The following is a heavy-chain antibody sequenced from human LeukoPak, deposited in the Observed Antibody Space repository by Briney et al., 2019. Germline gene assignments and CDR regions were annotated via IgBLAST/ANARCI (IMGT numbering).Heavy chain of an antibody. CDR1: GYTFTSYD. V-gene: IGHV1-8*01. CDR2: MNPNSGNT. Sequence: ASVKVSCKASGYTFTSYDINWVRQATGQGLEWMGWMNPNSGNTGYAQKFQGRVTMTRNTSISTAYMELSSLRSDDTAVYYCARDADGSYGAFDIWGQGTMVTVSS. J-gene: IGHJ3*02. D-gene: IGHD1-26*01. CDR3: ARDADGSYGAFDI.